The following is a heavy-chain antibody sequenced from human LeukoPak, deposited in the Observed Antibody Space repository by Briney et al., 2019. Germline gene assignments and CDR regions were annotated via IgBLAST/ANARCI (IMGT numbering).Heavy chain of an antibody. J-gene: IGHJ6*02. Sequence: GGSLRLSCAASGFTVSSNYMSWVRQAPGKGLEWVGRIKSKTDGGTTDYAAPVKGRFTISRDDSKNTLYLQMNSLKTEDTAVYYCTTDRALRYCSSTSCYYYGMDVWGQGTTVTVSS. CDR1: GFTVSSNY. CDR3: TTDRALRYCSSTSCYYYGMDV. V-gene: IGHV3-15*01. D-gene: IGHD2-2*01. CDR2: IKSKTDGGTT.